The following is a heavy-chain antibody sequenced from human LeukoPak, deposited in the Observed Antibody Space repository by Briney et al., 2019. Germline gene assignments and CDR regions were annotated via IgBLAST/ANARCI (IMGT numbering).Heavy chain of an antibody. CDR1: GYTLTELS. V-gene: IGHV1-24*01. D-gene: IGHD5-12*01. CDR3: ATATHSGYDSFDY. Sequence: GASVKVSCKVSGYTLTELSIHWVRQAPGKGLEWVGGFGPEYGETIYAQKFQGRVTMTEDTSTDTAYMDLSSLISKDTAVYYCATATHSGYDSFDYWGQGTLITVSS. J-gene: IGHJ4*02. CDR2: FGPEYGET.